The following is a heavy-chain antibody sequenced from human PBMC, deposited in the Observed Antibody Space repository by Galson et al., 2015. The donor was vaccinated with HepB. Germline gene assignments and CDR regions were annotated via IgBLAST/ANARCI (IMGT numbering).Heavy chain of an antibody. Sequence: SLRLSCAASGFTVSTNYMSWVRQFPGKGLEWVSFISSDGYPYYADSVKGRITISRDISKNTLYLEINSLRAEDTAVYYCARAPCPGGDCSLAFDYWGQGSLVTVSS. V-gene: IGHV3-53*01. CDR1: GFTVSTNY. CDR2: ISSDGYP. J-gene: IGHJ4*02. D-gene: IGHD2-21*02. CDR3: ARAPCPGGDCSLAFDY.